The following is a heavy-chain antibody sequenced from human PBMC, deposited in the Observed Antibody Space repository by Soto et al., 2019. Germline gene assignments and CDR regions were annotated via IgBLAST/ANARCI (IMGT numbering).Heavy chain of an antibody. V-gene: IGHV1-69*01. CDR1: GGTFSSYA. Sequence: QVQLVQSGAEVKKPGSSVKVSCKASGGTFSSYAISWVLQAPGQGLEWMGGIIPIFGTANYAQKFQGRVTITADESTSTAYMELSSLRSEDTAVYYCARVGEYYDSSGYYPIDYWGQGPLVTVSS. D-gene: IGHD3-22*01. J-gene: IGHJ4*02. CDR3: ARVGEYYDSSGYYPIDY. CDR2: IIPIFGTA.